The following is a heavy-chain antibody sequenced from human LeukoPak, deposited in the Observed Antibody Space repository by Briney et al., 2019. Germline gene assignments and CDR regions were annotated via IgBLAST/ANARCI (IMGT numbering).Heavy chain of an antibody. J-gene: IGHJ4*02. CDR1: GFTFSGYA. V-gene: IGHV3-64*01. Sequence: GSLRLSCAASGFTFSGYAMHWVRQAPGKGLEYISAISSKGDATYYENSVKGRFIISRDNSKNTLDLQMGSLRADDMAVYYCARGSGYQDYWGQGTMVTVSS. CDR3: ARGSGYQDY. D-gene: IGHD3-22*01. CDR2: ISSKGDAT.